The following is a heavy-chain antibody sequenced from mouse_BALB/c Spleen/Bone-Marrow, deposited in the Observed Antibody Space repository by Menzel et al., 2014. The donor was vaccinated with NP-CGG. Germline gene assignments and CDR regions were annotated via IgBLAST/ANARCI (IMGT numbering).Heavy chain of an antibody. CDR2: IDPANGNT. J-gene: IGHJ2*01. D-gene: IGHD1-1*01. Sequence: EVQRVESGAEIVKPGASVKSSCTTSGFNIEDSYIYWMKQRPEQGLEWIGRIDPANGNTKYDPKFQGKATITVDTSSATAYLQLSCLTSEDTAVYYCARNSGSSLDYWGQGPTLTVSS. V-gene: IGHV14-3*02. CDR3: ARNSGSSLDY. CDR1: GFNIEDSY.